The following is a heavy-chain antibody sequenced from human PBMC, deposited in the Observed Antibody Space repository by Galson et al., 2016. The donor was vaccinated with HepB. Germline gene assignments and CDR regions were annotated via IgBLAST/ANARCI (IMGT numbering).Heavy chain of an antibody. V-gene: IGHV3-49*02. CDR1: GFTFINYP. CDR2: IRSNAYGGTV. J-gene: IGHJ4*02. Sequence: SLRLSCAASGFTFINYPMNWVRQAPGKGLEWVGFIRSNAYGGTVDYAASVRGRFTLSREDSKSIAYLQMSSLKIEDTAMYYCTRDPEWERSPYFDSWGQGTLVTVSS. D-gene: IGHD1-26*01. CDR3: TRDPEWERSPYFDS.